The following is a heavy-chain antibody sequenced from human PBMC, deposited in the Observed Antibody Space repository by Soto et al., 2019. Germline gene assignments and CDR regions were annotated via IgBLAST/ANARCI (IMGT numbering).Heavy chain of an antibody. Sequence: EVHLLESGGGLVQPGGSLRLSCAASGFTFSNYAMSWVRQAPGKGLEWDSGIGSSGGTTHLADSVKGRFTISRDNSKNTLYLQMNSLRVEDTAVYYCGKDPNGDYIGAFDIWGQGTMVTVSS. D-gene: IGHD4-17*01. CDR2: IGSSGGTT. V-gene: IGHV3-23*01. J-gene: IGHJ3*02. CDR3: GKDPNGDYIGAFDI. CDR1: GFTFSNYA.